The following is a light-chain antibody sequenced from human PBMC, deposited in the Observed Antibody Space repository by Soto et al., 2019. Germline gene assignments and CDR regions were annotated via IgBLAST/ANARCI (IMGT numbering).Light chain of an antibody. CDR1: SSNIGSNT. V-gene: IGLV2-14*01. Sequence: QSVLTQPPSASGTPGQRVTISCSGSSSNIGSNTVNWYQQLPGTAPKLMIYEVSNRPSGVSNRFSGSKSGNTASLTISGLQAEDEADYYCSSYTSSSTLVFGTGTKVTVL. CDR3: SSYTSSSTLV. J-gene: IGLJ1*01. CDR2: EVS.